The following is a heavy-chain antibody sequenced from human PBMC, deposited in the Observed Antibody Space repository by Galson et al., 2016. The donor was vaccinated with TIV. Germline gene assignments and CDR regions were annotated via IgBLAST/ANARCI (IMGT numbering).Heavy chain of an antibody. Sequence: SVKVSCKASGYIFIAYYIHWVRQARGHGLEWMGRINPNSGDTNSAQKFQGRVTMTRDTSIRTAYLEVSRLTSDDTAVYFCAQAVYYDSTAYYLHYWGQGTLVTVSS. CDR2: INPNSGDT. V-gene: IGHV1-2*06. CDR1: GYIFIAYY. D-gene: IGHD3-22*01. J-gene: IGHJ1*01. CDR3: AQAVYYDSTAYYLHY.